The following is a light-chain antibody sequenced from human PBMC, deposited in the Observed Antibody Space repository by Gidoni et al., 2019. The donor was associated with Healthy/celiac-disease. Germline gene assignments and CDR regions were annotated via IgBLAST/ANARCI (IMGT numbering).Light chain of an antibody. CDR2: AAS. Sequence: DIHMPQSPSSLSASVGDRVTITCRASQRIRSYLNWYQQKPGKAPKLLIYAASSLQSGGPSRFSGSGSGTDFTLTISSLQPEDFATYYCQQRYSTPIFTFGPGTKVDIK. V-gene: IGKV1-39*01. CDR3: QQRYSTPIFT. CDR1: QRIRSY. J-gene: IGKJ3*01.